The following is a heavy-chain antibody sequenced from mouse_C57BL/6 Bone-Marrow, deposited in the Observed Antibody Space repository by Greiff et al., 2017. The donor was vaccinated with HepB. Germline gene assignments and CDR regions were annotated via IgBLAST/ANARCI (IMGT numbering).Heavy chain of an antibody. D-gene: IGHD1-1*01. CDR1: GFSLSTFGMG. Sequence: QVTLKVSGPGILQPSQTLSLTCSFSGFSLSTFGMGVGWIRQPSGKGLEWLAHIWWDDDKYYNPALKSRLTISKDTSKNQVFRKIANVDTADTATDYCARIITTVVAPYYFDYWGQGTTLTVSS. CDR3: ARIITTVVAPYYFDY. J-gene: IGHJ2*01. CDR2: IWWDDDK. V-gene: IGHV8-8*01.